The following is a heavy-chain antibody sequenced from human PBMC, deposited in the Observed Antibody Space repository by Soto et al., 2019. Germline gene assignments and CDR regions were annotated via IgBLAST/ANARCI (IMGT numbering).Heavy chain of an antibody. J-gene: IGHJ4*02. CDR3: AFPRGGGFSLPFDY. D-gene: IGHD1-26*01. CDR2: IYHSGSP. CDR1: GGSISSGGYY. Sequence: PSETLSLTCTVSGGSISSGGYYWSWIRQHPGKGLEWIGYIYHSGSPYYNPSLKSRVIISEDTSKNQFSLKLSSVTAADTAVYYCAFPRGGGFSLPFDYWGQGTLVTVSS. V-gene: IGHV4-31*03.